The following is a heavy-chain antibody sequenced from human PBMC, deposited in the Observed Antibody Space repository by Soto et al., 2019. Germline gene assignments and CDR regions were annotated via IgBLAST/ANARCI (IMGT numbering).Heavy chain of an antibody. V-gene: IGHV3-21*06. CDR3: ARESEDLTSNFDY. CDR1: GFTFTRYS. J-gene: IGHJ4*02. Sequence: PGGSLRLSCAASGFTFTRYSVIWVRQAPGKWLEWVSSISSTTNYIYYGDSMKGRFTISRDNAKNSLYLEMNSLRAEDTPVYYCARESEDLTSNFDYRGQATLLTVSS. CDR2: ISSTTNYI.